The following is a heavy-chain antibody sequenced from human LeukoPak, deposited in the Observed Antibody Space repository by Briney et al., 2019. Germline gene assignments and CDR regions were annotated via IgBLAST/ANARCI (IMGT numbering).Heavy chain of an antibody. CDR1: GFTFSSYE. CDR3: AKGVPPDY. Sequence: GGSLRLSCAASGFTFSSYEMNWVRQAPGKGLEWVAVISYDGSSKYYADSVKGLFTISRDNSNNSLYLQMNSLRAEDTAVYYCAKGVPPDYWGQGTLVTVSS. CDR2: ISYDGSSK. J-gene: IGHJ4*02. V-gene: IGHV3-30*18. D-gene: IGHD2-2*01.